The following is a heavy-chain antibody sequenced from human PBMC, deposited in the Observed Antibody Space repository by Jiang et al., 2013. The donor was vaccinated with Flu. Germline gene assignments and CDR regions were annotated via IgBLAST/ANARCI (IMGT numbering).Heavy chain of an antibody. CDR2: MNPKSGNT. Sequence: SGAEVKKPGASVTVSCKASGYSFTSYEINWVRQATGQGLEWMGWMNPKSGNTGYVQRFQGRVTMTWNTSISTAYMELSSLRPEDTAVYYCARMDIVDNKISWFDPWGQGTLVTVSS. D-gene: IGHD5-12*01. CDR1: GYSFTSYE. V-gene: IGHV1-8*01. CDR3: ARMDIVDNKISWFDP. J-gene: IGHJ5*02.